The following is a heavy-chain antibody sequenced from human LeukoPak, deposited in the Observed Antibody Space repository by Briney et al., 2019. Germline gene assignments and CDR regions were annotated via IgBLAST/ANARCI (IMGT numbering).Heavy chain of an antibody. CDR1: GGSINGFS. J-gene: IGHJ4*02. Sequence: SETLSLTCTVSGGSINGFSWSWIRQSPGKGLEWIGYINYIGSTDYNPSLKSRVTISVDTSKNQFSLKLTSMTAADTAVYYCTRRSSSSWSFDYWGRGTLVTVSS. D-gene: IGHD6-13*01. V-gene: IGHV4-59*08. CDR3: TRRSSSSWSFDY. CDR2: INYIGST.